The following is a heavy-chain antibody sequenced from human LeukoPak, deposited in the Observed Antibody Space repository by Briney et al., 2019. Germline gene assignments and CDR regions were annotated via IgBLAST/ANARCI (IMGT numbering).Heavy chain of an antibody. CDR2: FDPEDGET. CDR1: GYTLTELS. CDR3: ATAVRIAVADDLDY. D-gene: IGHD6-19*01. J-gene: IGHJ4*02. V-gene: IGHV1-24*01. Sequence: ASVKVSCKVSGYTLTELSMHWVRQAPGKGLEWMGGFDPEDGETIYAQKFQGRVTMTEDTSTDTAYMELSSLRSEDTAVYYCATAVRIAVADDLDYWGQGTLVTVSS.